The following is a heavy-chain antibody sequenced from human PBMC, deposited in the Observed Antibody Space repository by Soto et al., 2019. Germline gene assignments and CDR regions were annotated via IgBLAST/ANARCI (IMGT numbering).Heavy chain of an antibody. V-gene: IGHV4-39*01. Sequence: PSETLSLTCTVSGGSISTSSYYWGWIRQPPGKGLECIGSIYYSGSTYYNPSLKSRVTISADTSKNQCSLRLSSVTAADTAVYYCARRVGNSGWFDYWGQGKMVTVSS. CDR3: ARRVGNSGWFDY. CDR2: IYYSGST. D-gene: IGHD6-19*01. J-gene: IGHJ5*01. CDR1: GGSISTSSYY.